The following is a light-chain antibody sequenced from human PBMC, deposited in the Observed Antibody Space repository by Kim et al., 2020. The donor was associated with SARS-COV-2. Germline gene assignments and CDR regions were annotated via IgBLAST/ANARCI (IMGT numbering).Light chain of an antibody. CDR2: QDS. J-gene: IGLJ3*02. CDR3: QAWDSGTWV. Sequence: SYELTQPPSVSVSPGQPASITCSADKLSNKYVCWYQQRPGQSPVLVISQDSRRPSGIPERFAGSNSGNTATLTISETQAMDEADYYCQAWDSGTWVFGGG. CDR1: KLSNKY. V-gene: IGLV3-1*01.